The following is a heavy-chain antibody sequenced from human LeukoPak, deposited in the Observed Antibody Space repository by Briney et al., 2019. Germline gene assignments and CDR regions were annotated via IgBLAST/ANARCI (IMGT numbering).Heavy chain of an antibody. V-gene: IGHV3-33*01. J-gene: IGHJ4*02. Sequence: PGGSLRLSCAASGFTFSNYGMHWVRQAPGKGLEWLAVVWYDDAVKNYADSVKGRFTISRDNSKNTLFLQMNNLSAEDTAVYYCARGTLWWRTHEGAFDYWGQGTLVTVSS. CDR2: VWYDDAVK. CDR1: GFTFSNYG. D-gene: IGHD2-21*01. CDR3: ARGTLWWRTHEGAFDY.